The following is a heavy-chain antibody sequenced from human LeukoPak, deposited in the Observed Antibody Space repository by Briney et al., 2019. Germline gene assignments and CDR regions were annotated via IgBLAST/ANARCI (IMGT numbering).Heavy chain of an antibody. CDR2: INHSGST. Sequence: SETLSLTCAVYGGSFSGYYWSWIRQPPGKGLEWIGEINHSGSTNYNPSLKSRVTISVDKSKNQFSLKLSSVTAADTAVYYCARESVVVSYMDVWGKGTTVTVSS. CDR1: GGSFSGYY. CDR3: ARESVVVSYMDV. V-gene: IGHV4-34*01. J-gene: IGHJ6*03. D-gene: IGHD3-22*01.